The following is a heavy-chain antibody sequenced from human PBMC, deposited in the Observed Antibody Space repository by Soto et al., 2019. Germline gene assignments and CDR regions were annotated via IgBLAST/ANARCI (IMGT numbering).Heavy chain of an antibody. J-gene: IGHJ1*01. CDR1: GFSLSTSGVG. D-gene: IGHD3-22*01. CDR2: IYWDDDK. V-gene: IGHV2-5*02. Sequence: QITLKESGPTLVKPTQTLTLTCTFSGFSLSTSGVGVGWIRQPPGKALEWLALIYWDDDKRYSPSLKSRLTITKDTSKNQVVLTMTNMDPVDTATYYCAHRRWGDYYDSRGGEEYFQHWGQGTLVTVSS. CDR3: AHRRWGDYYDSRGGEEYFQH.